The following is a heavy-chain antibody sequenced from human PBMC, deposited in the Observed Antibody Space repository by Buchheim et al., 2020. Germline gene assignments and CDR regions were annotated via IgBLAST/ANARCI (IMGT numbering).Heavy chain of an antibody. CDR1: GGSISTSY. Sequence: QVQLQESGPGLVEPSETLSLTCTVSGGSISTSYWSWIRPPPGKGLEWIGYIYDSGSTNYNPSLKSRVTISVDTSKSQFSLALNSVTAADTAVYFCAKLRFYDVLTGYSQVFYFDSWGQGTL. CDR3: AKLRFYDVLTGYSQVFYFDS. CDR2: IYDSGST. D-gene: IGHD3-9*01. V-gene: IGHV4-59*13. J-gene: IGHJ4*02.